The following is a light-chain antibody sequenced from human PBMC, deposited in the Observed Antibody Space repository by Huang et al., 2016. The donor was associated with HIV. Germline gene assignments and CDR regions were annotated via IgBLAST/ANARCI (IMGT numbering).Light chain of an antibody. Sequence: EIVLTQSPATLSLSPGERATLSSRASQSVGSYLLWYQQRPGQAPRLLISDASNRATDSPPRFSGSGSGTDFALTISSLEPEDFAVYYCQQHSTLPLTFGGGTKLEIK. J-gene: IGKJ4*01. CDR2: DAS. V-gene: IGKV3-11*01. CDR3: QQHSTLPLT. CDR1: QSVGSY.